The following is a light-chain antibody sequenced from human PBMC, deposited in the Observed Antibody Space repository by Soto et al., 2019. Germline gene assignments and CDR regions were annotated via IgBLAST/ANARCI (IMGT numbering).Light chain of an antibody. CDR3: QQRRDWRVN. CDR1: QSVSSY. Sequence: EIVLTQVPASLSLSPGGRATLSCGASQSVSSYLAWYQQKPGQAPRLLIYDASNRATGIPARFSGSGSGTDFTLTISSLEPQDFGVYYSQQRRDWRVNFGGGTKVDI. J-gene: IGKJ4*01. V-gene: IGKV3-11*01. CDR2: DAS.